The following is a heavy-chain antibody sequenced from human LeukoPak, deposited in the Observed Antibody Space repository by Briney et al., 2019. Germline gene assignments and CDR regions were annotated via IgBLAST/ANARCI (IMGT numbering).Heavy chain of an antibody. V-gene: IGHV3-48*01. CDR3: ARRGASTGGLDY. CDR1: GFTFSRYS. CDR2: MSSSSTI. Sequence: GGSLRLSCAASGFTFSRYSMNWVRQAPGKGLEWVSYMSSSSTIYYGDSVKGRFTISRDNAKNSLYLQMNRLRAEDTAVYYCARRGASTGGLDYWGQGTLVTVSS. D-gene: IGHD1-1*01. J-gene: IGHJ4*02.